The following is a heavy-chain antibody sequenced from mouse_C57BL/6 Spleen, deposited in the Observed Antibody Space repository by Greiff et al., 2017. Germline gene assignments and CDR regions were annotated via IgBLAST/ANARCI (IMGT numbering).Heavy chain of an antibody. J-gene: IGHJ4*01. V-gene: IGHV1-39*01. CDR2: INPNYGTT. CDR1: GYSFTDYN. D-gene: IGHD1-1*01. CDR3: ASPYYYGSSYGYAMDY. Sequence: EVQLQQSGPELVKPGASVKISCKASGYSFTDYNMNWVKQSNGKSLEWIGVINPNYGTTSYNQKFKGKATLTVDQSSSTAYMQLNSLTSEDSAVXYCASPYYYGSSYGYAMDYWGQGTSVTVSS.